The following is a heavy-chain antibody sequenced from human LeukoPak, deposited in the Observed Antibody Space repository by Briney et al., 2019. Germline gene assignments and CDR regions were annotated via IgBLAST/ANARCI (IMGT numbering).Heavy chain of an antibody. Sequence: SETLSLTCAVYGGSFSGYYWSWIHQPPGKGLEWIGEINHSGSTNYNPSLKSRVTISVDTSKNQFSLKLSSVTAADTAVYYCAREQDYDFWSGYYSYYYYGMDVWGQGTTVTVSS. CDR3: AREQDYDFWSGYYSYYYYGMDV. CDR1: GGSFSGYY. V-gene: IGHV4-34*01. J-gene: IGHJ6*02. CDR2: INHSGST. D-gene: IGHD3-3*01.